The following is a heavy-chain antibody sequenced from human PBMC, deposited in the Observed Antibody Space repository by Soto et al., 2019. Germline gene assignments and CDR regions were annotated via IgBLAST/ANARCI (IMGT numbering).Heavy chain of an antibody. V-gene: IGHV4-34*01. CDR2: IHHSGST. CDR3: ARGRGLGYCSSTSCYRVGGWFDP. D-gene: IGHD2-2*02. J-gene: IGHJ5*02. Sequence: SGTLALSCAVHGGSFSGCSWRCIVQPPGKGLEFIGEIHHSGSTNSNPSLKSRVTISVDTSKNQFSLKLSSVTAADTAVYYCARGRGLGYCSSTSCYRVGGWFDPWGQGTLATVS. CDR1: GGSFSGCS.